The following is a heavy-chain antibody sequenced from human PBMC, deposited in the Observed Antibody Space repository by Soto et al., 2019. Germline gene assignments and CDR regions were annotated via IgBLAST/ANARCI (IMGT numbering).Heavy chain of an antibody. D-gene: IGHD3-3*01. CDR2: FDPEDGET. V-gene: IGHV1-24*01. Sequence: GASVKVSCKASGYTFTNYYMHWVRQAPGQGLEWMGGFDPEDGETIYAQKFQGRVTMTEDTSTDTAYMELSSLRSEDTAVYYCATTRREGITIFGVVIPTPLYYYYGMDVWGQGTTVTVSS. CDR3: ATTRREGITIFGVVIPTPLYYYYGMDV. CDR1: GYTFTNYY. J-gene: IGHJ6*02.